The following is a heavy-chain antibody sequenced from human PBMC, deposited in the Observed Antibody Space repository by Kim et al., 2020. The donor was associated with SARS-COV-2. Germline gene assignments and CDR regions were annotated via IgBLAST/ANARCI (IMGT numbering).Heavy chain of an antibody. D-gene: IGHD6-13*01. CDR2: IIPIFGTA. CDR1: GGTFSSYA. V-gene: IGHV1-69*13. Sequence: SVKVSCKASGGTFSSYAISWVRQAPGQGLEWMGGIIPIFGTANYAQKFQGRVTITADESTSTAYMELSSLRSEDTAVYYCARVGIAAAGYYYYGMDVWGQGTTVTVSS. J-gene: IGHJ6*02. CDR3: ARVGIAAAGYYYYGMDV.